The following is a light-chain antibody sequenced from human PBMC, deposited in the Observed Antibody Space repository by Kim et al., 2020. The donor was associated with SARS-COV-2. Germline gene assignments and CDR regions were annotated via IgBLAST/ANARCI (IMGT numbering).Light chain of an antibody. V-gene: IGKV3-15*01. CDR1: QSIRSD. J-gene: IGKJ2*01. CDR3: HQYNHWPPDT. CDR2: GAS. Sequence: DILLTQSPATLAVSPGETATLSCRASQSIRSDLAWYQQTPGQAPRLLIYGASSRAAGVPARFSGSGSGTYFTLTISSLQSEDFAVYYCHQYNHWPPDTFGQGTKLEI.